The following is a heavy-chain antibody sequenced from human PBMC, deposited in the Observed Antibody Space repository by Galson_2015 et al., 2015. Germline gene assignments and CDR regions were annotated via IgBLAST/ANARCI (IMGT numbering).Heavy chain of an antibody. CDR2: INHSGST. V-gene: IGHV4-34*01. Sequence: SETLSLTCAVYGGSFSCYYWSWIRQPPGKGLEWIGEINHSGSTNYNPSLKSRVTISVDTSKNQFSLKLSSVTAADTAVYYCARLGGYCSGGSCSQTPTHFDYWGQGTLVTVSS. CDR3: ARLGGYCSGGSCSQTPTHFDY. J-gene: IGHJ4*02. CDR1: GGSFSCYY. D-gene: IGHD2-15*01.